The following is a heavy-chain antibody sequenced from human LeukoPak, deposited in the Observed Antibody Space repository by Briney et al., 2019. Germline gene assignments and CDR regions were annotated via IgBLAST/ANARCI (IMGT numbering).Heavy chain of an antibody. V-gene: IGHV5-51*01. Sequence: GESLKISCNGSGYSFTSYWIGWVRQMPGKGLEWMGIIYPGDSDTRYSPSFQGQVTISADKSISTAYLQWSSLKASDTAMYYCARHLPRGYYDSSGYYRYYFDYWGQGTLVTVSS. J-gene: IGHJ4*02. CDR1: GYSFTSYW. CDR3: ARHLPRGYYDSSGYYRYYFDY. D-gene: IGHD3-22*01. CDR2: IYPGDSDT.